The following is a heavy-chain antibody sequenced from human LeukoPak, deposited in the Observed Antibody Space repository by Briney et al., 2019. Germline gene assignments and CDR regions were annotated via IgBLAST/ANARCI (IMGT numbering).Heavy chain of an antibody. CDR1: GGSFSGYY. CDR3: ARRIYSSGYYNY. Sequence: PSETLSLTCAVYGGSFSGYYWSWIRQPPGKGLEWIGEINHSGSTNYNPSLKSRVTISVDTSKNQFSLKLSSVTAADTAVYYCARRIYSSGYYNYWGQGTLVTVSS. V-gene: IGHV4-34*01. CDR2: INHSGST. D-gene: IGHD3-22*01. J-gene: IGHJ4*02.